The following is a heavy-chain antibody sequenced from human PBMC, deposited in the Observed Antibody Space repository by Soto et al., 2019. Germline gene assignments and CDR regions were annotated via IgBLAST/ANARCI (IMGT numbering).Heavy chain of an antibody. CDR3: AKESHTILDYNWFDP. CDR1: GFTFSSYA. D-gene: IGHD3-3*01. CDR2: ISGSGVNT. J-gene: IGHJ5*02. V-gene: IGHV3-23*01. Sequence: GGSLRLSCAASGFTFSSYAISWVRQAPGKGLEWVSAISGSGVNTYYADSVKGRFTVSRDNSKNTLYLQMNSLRAEDTAIYYCAKESHTILDYNWFDPWGQGTLVTVSS.